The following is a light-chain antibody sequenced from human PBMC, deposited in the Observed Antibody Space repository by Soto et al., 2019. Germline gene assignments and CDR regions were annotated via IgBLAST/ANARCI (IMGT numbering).Light chain of an antibody. CDR2: GAS. Sequence: ETVLTQSPGTLSLSPGEGATLSCRASQSITSNYLAWYQQKPGQAPRLLIYGASSRAPGIPDRFSGSGSGTDFTLTISRLEPEDFAVYYCQQYGSSPLTFGQGTKVEIK. CDR3: QQYGSSPLT. J-gene: IGKJ1*01. CDR1: QSITSNY. V-gene: IGKV3-20*01.